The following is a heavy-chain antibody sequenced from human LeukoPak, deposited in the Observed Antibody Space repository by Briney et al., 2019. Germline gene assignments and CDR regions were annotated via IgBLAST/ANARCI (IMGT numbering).Heavy chain of an antibody. V-gene: IGHV4-34*01. CDR2: INHSGST. J-gene: IGHJ5*02. CDR3: ARMPGYYDFWSGYYSNWFDP. D-gene: IGHD3-3*01. CDR1: GRSFSGYY. Sequence: PSETLSLTCAVYGRSFSGYYWSWIRQPPGKGLEWIGEINHSGSTNYNPSLKSRVTISVDTSKNQFSLKLSSVTAADTAVYYCARMPGYYDFWSGYYSNWFDPWGQGTLVTVSS.